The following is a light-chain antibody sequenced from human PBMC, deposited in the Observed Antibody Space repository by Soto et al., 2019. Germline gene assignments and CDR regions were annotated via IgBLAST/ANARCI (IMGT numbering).Light chain of an antibody. V-gene: IGLV3-21*02. CDR3: QVWDSSTDHYV. J-gene: IGLJ1*01. Sequence: SYELSQPPSMSVAPGQTATITCGGNNIGSKSVHWYQQRPGQAPVLVVYDDSDRPSGIPERFSGSNSGNTATLSISRVEAGDEADYYCQVWDSSTDHYVFGTGTKVTVL. CDR1: NIGSKS. CDR2: DDS.